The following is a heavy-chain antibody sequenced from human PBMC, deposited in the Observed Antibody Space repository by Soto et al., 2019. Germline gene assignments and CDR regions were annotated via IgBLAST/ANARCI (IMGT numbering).Heavy chain of an antibody. J-gene: IGHJ6*02. CDR3: ARDRYSYYDFWSGSLPYYYYGMDV. Sequence: PGGSLRLSCTASGFTFGDYAMSWFRQAPGKGLEWVANIKQDGSEKYYVDSVKGRFTISRDNAKNSLYLQMNSLRAEDTAVYYCARDRYSYYDFWSGSLPYYYYGMDVWGQGTTVTVSS. V-gene: IGHV3-7*01. CDR1: GFTFGDYA. D-gene: IGHD3-3*01. CDR2: IKQDGSEK.